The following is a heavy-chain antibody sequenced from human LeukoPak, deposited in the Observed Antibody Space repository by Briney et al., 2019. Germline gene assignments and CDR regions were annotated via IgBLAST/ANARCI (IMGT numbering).Heavy chain of an antibody. J-gene: IGHJ6*03. V-gene: IGHV3-33*06. D-gene: IGHD4-11*01. CDR1: GFTFSSCG. CDR3: AKDEIYSNNTISYMDV. CDR2: IWYDGSNK. Sequence: GGSLRLSWEPPGFTFSSCGMHWVRKAPGKGLEWVAVIWYDGSNKYYADSVKGRFTISRANSKNTLYLQMNSLRAEDTAVYYCAKDEIYSNNTISYMDVWGKGTTVTVSS.